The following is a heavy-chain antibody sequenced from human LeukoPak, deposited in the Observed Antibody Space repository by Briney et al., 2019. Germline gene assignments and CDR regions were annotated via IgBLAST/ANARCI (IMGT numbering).Heavy chain of an antibody. CDR1: GFTFSGYE. CDR2: ISSSGKTI. D-gene: IGHD1-26*01. J-gene: IGHJ4*02. CDR3: ARDLPSPRAYFDS. V-gene: IGHV3-48*03. Sequence: GGSLRLSCAVSGFTFSGYEINWVRQAPGKGLEWVSYISSSGKTIHYADTAKGRFTISRDNAKNSLYLQMDSLRGEDTAVYYCARDLPSPRAYFDSWGGETVVGVSS.